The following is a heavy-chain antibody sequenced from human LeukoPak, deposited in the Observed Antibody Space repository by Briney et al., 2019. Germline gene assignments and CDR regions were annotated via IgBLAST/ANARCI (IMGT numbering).Heavy chain of an antibody. Sequence: SETLSLTCTVSGGSISSYYWSWIRQPPGKGLEWIGRIYTSGSTSYNPSLKSRVTMTVDTSKNQFSLKPSSVTAADTAVYYCARAKAGSSSGFQYYFDYWGQGTLVTVSS. J-gene: IGHJ4*02. CDR2: IYTSGST. D-gene: IGHD6-19*01. CDR3: ARAKAGSSSGFQYYFDY. V-gene: IGHV4-4*07. CDR1: GGSISSYY.